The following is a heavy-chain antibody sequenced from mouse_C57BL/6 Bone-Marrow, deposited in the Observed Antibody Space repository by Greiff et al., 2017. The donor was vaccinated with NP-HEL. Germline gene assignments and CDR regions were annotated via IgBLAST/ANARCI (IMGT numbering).Heavy chain of an antibody. CDR2: ISSGGSYT. CDR1: GFTFSSYG. Sequence: EVMLVESGGDLVKPGGSLKLSCAASGFTFSSYGMSWVRQTPDKRLEWVATISSGGSYTYYPDSVKGRFTISRDNAKNTLYLQMSSLKSEDTAMYYCASFYDHYYYVMDYWGQGTSVTVSS. V-gene: IGHV5-6*01. D-gene: IGHD2-3*01. CDR3: ASFYDHYYYVMDY. J-gene: IGHJ4*01.